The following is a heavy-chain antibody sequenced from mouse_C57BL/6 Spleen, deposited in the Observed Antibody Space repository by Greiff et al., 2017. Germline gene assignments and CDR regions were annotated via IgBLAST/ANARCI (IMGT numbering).Heavy chain of an antibody. Sequence: VQLQQPGAELVKPGASVKLSCKASGYTFTSYWMHWVKQRPGQGLEWIGMIHPNSGSTNYNEKFKSKATLTVDKSSSTAYMQLSSLTSEDSAVYYCAREGYYDGSSYPYYFDYWGQGTTLTVSS. CDR2: IHPNSGST. CDR3: AREGYYDGSSYPYYFDY. CDR1: GYTFTSYW. V-gene: IGHV1-64*01. J-gene: IGHJ2*01. D-gene: IGHD1-1*01.